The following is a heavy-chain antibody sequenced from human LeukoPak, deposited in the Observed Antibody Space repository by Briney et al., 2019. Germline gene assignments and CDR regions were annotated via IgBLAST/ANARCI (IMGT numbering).Heavy chain of an antibody. CDR1: GFTFSSYG. Sequence: GGSLRLSCAASGFTFSSYGMSWVRQAPGKGLEWVSALTPSGSSTYYADSVKGRFTISRDNSKNTLYLQMNSLRAEDTAVYYCARGRGLGELAVASFDSWGQGILVTVSS. V-gene: IGHV3-23*01. CDR3: ARGRGLGELAVASFDS. CDR2: LTPSGSST. D-gene: IGHD6-19*01. J-gene: IGHJ4*02.